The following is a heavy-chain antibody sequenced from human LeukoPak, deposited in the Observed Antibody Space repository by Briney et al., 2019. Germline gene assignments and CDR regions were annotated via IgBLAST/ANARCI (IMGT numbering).Heavy chain of an antibody. D-gene: IGHD6-19*01. J-gene: IGHJ6*02. CDR3: ARDGGRSSSGWYFSYYYYGMDV. V-gene: IGHV1-69*13. Sequence: ASVKVSCMASGGTFSSYAISWVRQAPGQGLEWMGGIIPIFGTANYAQKFQGRVTITADESTSTAYMELSSLRSEDTAVYYCARDGGRSSSGWYFSYYYYGMDVWGQGTTVTVSS. CDR1: GGTFSSYA. CDR2: IIPIFGTA.